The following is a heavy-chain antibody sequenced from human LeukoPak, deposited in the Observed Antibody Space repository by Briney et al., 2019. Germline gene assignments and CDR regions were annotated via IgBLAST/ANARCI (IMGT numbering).Heavy chain of an antibody. Sequence: ASVKVSCKASGYTFTNYGLSWVRQAPGQGLQWVGWMSAYNGNTNYAQKLQDRVTLTMDRSTSTAYMELRSLRSDDTAVYYCATEYSSSSLYYYYGMDVWGQGTTVTVSS. J-gene: IGHJ6*02. D-gene: IGHD6-6*01. V-gene: IGHV1-18*01. CDR2: MSAYNGNT. CDR1: GYTFTNYG. CDR3: ATEYSSSSLYYYYGMDV.